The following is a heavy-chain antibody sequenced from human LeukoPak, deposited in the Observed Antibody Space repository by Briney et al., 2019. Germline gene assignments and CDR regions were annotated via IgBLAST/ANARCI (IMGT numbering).Heavy chain of an antibody. Sequence: PGGSLRLSCAASGFTFINYWMHWVRQAPGEGLVWVSHINNDGSTTTYADSVKGRFTISRDNAKNTLYLHVNRLRAEDTAVYYCARGGFCSGADCRGSFDSWGQGSLVTVSS. CDR2: INNDGSTT. J-gene: IGHJ4*02. CDR3: ARGGFCSGADCRGSFDS. V-gene: IGHV3-74*01. D-gene: IGHD2-15*01. CDR1: GFTFINYW.